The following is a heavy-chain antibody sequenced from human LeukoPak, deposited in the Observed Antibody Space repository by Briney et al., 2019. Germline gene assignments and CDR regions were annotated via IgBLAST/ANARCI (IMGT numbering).Heavy chain of an antibody. D-gene: IGHD6-13*01. CDR2: ISDNGGNT. Sequence: GGSLRLSCAASGFTFSNYAMHWVRQAPGKGLEYVSAISDNGGNTYYADSVKGRVIISRDNSRNTLYLQMGSLRPEDMAVYYCARGWYDDFWGQGTLVTVSS. CDR3: ARGWYDDF. V-gene: IGHV3-64*02. CDR1: GFTFSNYA. J-gene: IGHJ4*02.